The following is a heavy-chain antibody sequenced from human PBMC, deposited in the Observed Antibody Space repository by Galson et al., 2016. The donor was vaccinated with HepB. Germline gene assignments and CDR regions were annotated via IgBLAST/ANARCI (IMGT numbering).Heavy chain of an antibody. Sequence: SLRLSCAASGFTFSKYALHWVRQAPGKGLEWVAVISTNGISQNYEDSVKGRFTVYRDNSKNTVDLQMNSLRPEDTAVYYCAKDQGILRHFDWLTYDVFDMWGQGTMVTVSS. CDR1: GFTFSKYA. J-gene: IGHJ3*02. V-gene: IGHV3-30*18. CDR3: AKDQGILRHFDWLTYDVFDM. D-gene: IGHD3-9*01. CDR2: ISTNGISQ.